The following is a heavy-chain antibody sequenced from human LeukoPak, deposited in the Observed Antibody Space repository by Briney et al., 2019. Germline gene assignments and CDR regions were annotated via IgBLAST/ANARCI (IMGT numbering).Heavy chain of an antibody. CDR1: GGSISPYY. V-gene: IGHV4-59*01. CDR3: ARGDCSSASCPPHYYYMDV. Sequence: SETLSLTCTVSGGSISPYYWSWIRQPPGEGLEWIGNIYYIGSTNYNPSLKSRVTISVDMSKNQVSLKLSSVTAADTAVYYCARGDCSSASCPPHYYYMDVWGKGTTVTVSS. J-gene: IGHJ6*03. CDR2: IYYIGST. D-gene: IGHD2-2*01.